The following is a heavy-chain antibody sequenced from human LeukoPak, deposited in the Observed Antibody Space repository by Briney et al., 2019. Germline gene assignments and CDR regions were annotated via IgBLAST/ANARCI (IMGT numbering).Heavy chain of an antibody. Sequence: SETLSLTCTVSGYSISSGYYWGWIRQPPGKGLEWIGSIYHSGSTYYNPSLKSRVTISVDTSKNQFSLKLSSVTAADTAVYYCARTRIAAAGEAIDYWGQGTLVTVSS. J-gene: IGHJ4*02. CDR1: GYSISSGYY. V-gene: IGHV4-38-2*02. CDR3: ARTRIAAAGEAIDY. CDR2: IYHSGST. D-gene: IGHD6-13*01.